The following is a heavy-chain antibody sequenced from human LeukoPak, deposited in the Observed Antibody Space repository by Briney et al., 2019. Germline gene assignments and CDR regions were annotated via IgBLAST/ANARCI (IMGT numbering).Heavy chain of an antibody. CDR1: GFTFSTYW. J-gene: IGHJ6*02. D-gene: IGHD3-10*01. Sequence: PGGSLRLSCAASGFTFSTYWMSWVRQAPGKGLEWVAHIKEDGSQKNYVDSVKGRFTISRDNAKNSLYLQMNSLRAEDTAVYYCARTYYYGSGRQPYGMDVWGQGTTVTVSS. CDR3: ARTYYYGSGRQPYGMDV. V-gene: IGHV3-7*01. CDR2: IKEDGSQK.